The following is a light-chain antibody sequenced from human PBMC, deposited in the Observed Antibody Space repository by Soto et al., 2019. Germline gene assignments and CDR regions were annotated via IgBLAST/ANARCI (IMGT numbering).Light chain of an antibody. V-gene: IGKV1-39*01. CDR2: ETS. J-gene: IGKJ2*01. Sequence: IQMTQSPSSLSASVGDRVTITCRASQSLSSRLTWYQQKPGEAPKLLIYETSSLHSGVPSRFSGSGSETDFTLTINSLQPEDLATYYCQQSFSPPYTFCQGTKLEIK. CDR3: QQSFSPPYT. CDR1: QSLSSR.